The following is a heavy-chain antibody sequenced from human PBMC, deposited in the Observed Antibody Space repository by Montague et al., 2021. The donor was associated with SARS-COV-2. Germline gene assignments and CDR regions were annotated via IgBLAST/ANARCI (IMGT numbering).Heavy chain of an antibody. CDR1: GFSFSAYA. CDR2: ITPGGVIP. CDR3: VKDTYGSFDP. Sequence: SLRLSCAASGFSFSAYAMSWVRQAPGKGLKWVSAITPGGVIPYYADSVRGRFTISRDNARNTVYLQMDSLRVEDTAVYYCVKDTYGSFDPWGLGTLVTVSS. D-gene: IGHD5-24*01. V-gene: IGHV3-23*01. J-gene: IGHJ5*02.